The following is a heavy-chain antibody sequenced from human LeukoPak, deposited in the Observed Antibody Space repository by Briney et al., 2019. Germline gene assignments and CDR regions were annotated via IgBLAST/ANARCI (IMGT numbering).Heavy chain of an antibody. J-gene: IGHJ4*02. CDR3: ARGRSRWLVMD. V-gene: IGHV1-46*01. CDR2: INPSGGST. Sequence: AXXKVSCKASGYTFTSYYMHWVRQAPGQGLEWMGIINPSGGSTIYAQKFQGRVTMTRHTSTSTVYMELSSLRSEDTAVYYCARGRSRWLVMDWGQGTLVTVSS. CDR1: GYTFTSYY. D-gene: IGHD6-19*01.